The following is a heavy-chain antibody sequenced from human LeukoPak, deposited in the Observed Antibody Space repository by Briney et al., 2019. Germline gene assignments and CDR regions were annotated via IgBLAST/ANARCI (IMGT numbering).Heavy chain of an antibody. V-gene: IGHV3-30*18. D-gene: IGHD2-15*01. CDR1: GFSLSNYG. CDR3: AKDSARYCSGGSCFPFDP. J-gene: IGHJ5*02. Sequence: PGGSLRLSCAISGFSLSNYGMHWVRQAPGKGLEWVAAISYDGRNVIYADSVKGRFTISRDNSKNTLSLQMNSLRAEDTAVYYCAKDSARYCSGGSCFPFDPWGQGTLVTVSS. CDR2: ISYDGRNV.